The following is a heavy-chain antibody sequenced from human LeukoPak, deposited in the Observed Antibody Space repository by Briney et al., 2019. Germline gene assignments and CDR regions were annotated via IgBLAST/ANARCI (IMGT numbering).Heavy chain of an antibody. V-gene: IGHV4-34*01. CDR2: INHSGST. CDR3: ARVWGGHYYYDSSGYENFSFDY. CDR1: GGSFSGYY. Sequence: SETLSLTCAVYGGSFSGYYWSWIRQPPGKGLEWIGQINHSGSTNYNPSLKSRVTISVDTSKNQFSLKLSSVTAADTAVYYCARVWGGHYYYDSSGYENFSFDYWGQGTLVTVSS. J-gene: IGHJ4*02. D-gene: IGHD3-22*01.